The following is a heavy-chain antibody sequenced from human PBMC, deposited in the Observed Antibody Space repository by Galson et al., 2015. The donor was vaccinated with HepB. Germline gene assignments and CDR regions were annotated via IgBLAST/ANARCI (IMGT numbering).Heavy chain of an antibody. D-gene: IGHD3-16*01. V-gene: IGHV3-11*06. J-gene: IGHJ4*02. CDR1: GFTFSDYY. CDR3: ARGGGSRKFDH. Sequence: SLRLSCAASGFTFSDYYMSWIRQAPGKGLEWVSYIIGSSSYTNYADSVKGRFTISRDNAKNSLYLQMNSLRAEDTAVYYCARGGGSRKFDHWGQGTLVTVSS. CDR2: IIGSSSYT.